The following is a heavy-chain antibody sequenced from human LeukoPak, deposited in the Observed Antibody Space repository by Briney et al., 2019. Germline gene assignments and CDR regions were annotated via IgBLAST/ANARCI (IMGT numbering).Heavy chain of an antibody. CDR1: GFTFSSYS. Sequence: GGSLRLSCAASGFTFSSYSMNWVRQAPGKGLEWVSSISSSSSYIYYADSVKGRFTISRDNAKNSLYLQMNSLRAEDTAVYYCAREGHIVVVTATADAFDIWGQGTMVTVSS. J-gene: IGHJ3*02. V-gene: IGHV3-21*01. CDR3: AREGHIVVVTATADAFDI. CDR2: ISSSSSYI. D-gene: IGHD2-21*02.